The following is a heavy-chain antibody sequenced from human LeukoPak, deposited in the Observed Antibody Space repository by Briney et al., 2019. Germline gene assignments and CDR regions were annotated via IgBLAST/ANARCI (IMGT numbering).Heavy chain of an antibody. CDR1: GYTFTGYY. CDR3: ARDVGYSSSWYYFDY. D-gene: IGHD6-13*01. J-gene: IGHJ4*02. CDR2: INPNSGGT. Sequence: ASVKVSCKASGYTFTGYYMHWVRLAPGQGLEWMGWINPNSGGTNYAQKFQGRVTMTRDTSISTAYMELSRLRSDDTAVYYCARDVGYSSSWYYFDYWGQGTLVTVSS. V-gene: IGHV1-2*02.